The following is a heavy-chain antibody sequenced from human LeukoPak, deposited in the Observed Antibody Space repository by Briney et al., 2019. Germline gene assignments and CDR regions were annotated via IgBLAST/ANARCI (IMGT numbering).Heavy chain of an antibody. Sequence: ASVKVSCKASGYTFTGNFIHWVRQAPGQGLEWVGLINPKSGATTYAQRFQGRLTLTRGTSISTAFMELDTLGSDDTAVYYCARGGIEVPAFDIWGRGTMVTVSS. CDR1: GYTFTGNF. CDR2: INPKSGAT. D-gene: IGHD1-26*01. V-gene: IGHV1-2*02. J-gene: IGHJ3*02. CDR3: ARGGIEVPAFDI.